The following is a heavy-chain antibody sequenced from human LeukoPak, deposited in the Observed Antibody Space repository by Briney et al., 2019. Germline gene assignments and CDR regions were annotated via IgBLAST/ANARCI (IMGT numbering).Heavy chain of an antibody. CDR3: AREEVDYGDYPLDY. V-gene: IGHV3-21*04. D-gene: IGHD4-17*01. J-gene: IGHJ4*02. CDR1: GFTFSSYS. Sequence: PGGSLRLSCAASGFTFSSYSMNWVRQAPGKGLEWVSSISSSSYIYYADSVKGRFTISRDNAKNSLYLQMNSLRAEDTAVYYCAREEVDYGDYPLDYWGQGTLVTVSS. CDR2: ISSSSYI.